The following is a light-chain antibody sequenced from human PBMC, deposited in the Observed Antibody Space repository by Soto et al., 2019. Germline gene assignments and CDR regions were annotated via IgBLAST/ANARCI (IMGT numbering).Light chain of an antibody. CDR1: STDFVSYNR. CDR2: EAS. V-gene: IGLV2-18*01. CDR3: SLYTSENTYV. J-gene: IGLJ1*01. Sequence: QSVLTQPPSVSGSPGQSVTISCTGTSTDFVSYNRVSWYQQPPGTAPKLIIYEASNRPSGVPDRFSGSKSGNTASLTISGLQAADGADYYCSLYTSENTYVFGTGNKVTVL.